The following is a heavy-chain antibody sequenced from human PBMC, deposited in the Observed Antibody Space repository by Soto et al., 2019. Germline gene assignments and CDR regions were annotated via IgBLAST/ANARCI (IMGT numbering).Heavy chain of an antibody. CDR2: ISSSSSSI. CDR1: GFSFSSYS. CDR3: VTPQGHIVATPFHY. D-gene: IGHD5-12*01. Sequence: GGSLRLSCAASGFSFSSYSMNWVRQAPGKGLEWVSYISSSSSSIYYADSVKGRFTISRDNAKNSLYLQMNSLRAEDTAVYYRVTPQGHIVATPFHYWGQVSLVTVSS. V-gene: IGHV3-48*01. J-gene: IGHJ4*02.